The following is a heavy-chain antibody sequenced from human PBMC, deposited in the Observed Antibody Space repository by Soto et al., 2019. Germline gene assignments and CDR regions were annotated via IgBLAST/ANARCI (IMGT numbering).Heavy chain of an antibody. J-gene: IGHJ5*02. CDR2: ISAYNGNT. V-gene: IGHV1-18*01. D-gene: IGHD2-2*01. Sequence: ASVKVSCKASGYTFTSYGISWVRQAPGQGLEWMGWISAYNGNTNYAQKLQGRVTMTTDTSTSTAYMELRSLRSDDTAVYYCARVEDIVVVQAASWFDPWGQGTLVTVSS. CDR3: ARVEDIVVVQAASWFDP. CDR1: GYTFTSYG.